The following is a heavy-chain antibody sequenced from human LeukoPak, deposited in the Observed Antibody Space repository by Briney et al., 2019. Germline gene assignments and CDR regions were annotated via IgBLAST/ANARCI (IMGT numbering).Heavy chain of an antibody. J-gene: IGHJ4*02. Sequence: SETLSLTCTVSGGSISSSSYYWGWIRQPPGKGLEWIGSIYYSGSTYYNPSLKSRFTMSVDTSKNHFSLKLSSVTAADTAVYYCATHLFYGSGSPFDYWGQGTLVTVSS. CDR1: GGSISSSSYY. CDR3: ATHLFYGSGSPFDY. CDR2: IYYSGST. D-gene: IGHD3-10*01. V-gene: IGHV4-39*01.